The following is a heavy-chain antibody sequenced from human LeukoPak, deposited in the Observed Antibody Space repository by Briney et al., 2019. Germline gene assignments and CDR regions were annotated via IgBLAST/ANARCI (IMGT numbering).Heavy chain of an antibody. J-gene: IGHJ3*02. CDR3: ARDLGSAFDI. Sequence: GGSLRLSCAASGFTFSSYSMNWVRQAPVKGLEWVSSISSSSSYIYYADSVKGRFTISRDNAKNSLYLQMNSLRAEDTAVYYCARDLGSAFDIWGQGTMVTVSS. CDR2: ISSSSSYI. CDR1: GFTFSSYS. V-gene: IGHV3-21*01.